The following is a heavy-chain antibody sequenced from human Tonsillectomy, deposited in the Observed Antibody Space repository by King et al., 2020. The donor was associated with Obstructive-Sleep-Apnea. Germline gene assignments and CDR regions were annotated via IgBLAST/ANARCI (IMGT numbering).Heavy chain of an antibody. CDR2: INPDSGGT. J-gene: IGHJ5*02. Sequence: QLVQSGAEVKKPGASVKVSCKTSGYTFTGYYMHWVRQAPGQGLEWMGWINPDSGGTNYAQKFQGRVTMTRDTAISTAYMELSRLRSDDTAVYYCARDFGQFWSNSTSSNRCDPWGQGTLVIVSS. CDR3: ARDFGQFWSNSTSSNRCDP. CDR1: GYTFTGYY. V-gene: IGHV1-2*02. D-gene: IGHD2-2*01.